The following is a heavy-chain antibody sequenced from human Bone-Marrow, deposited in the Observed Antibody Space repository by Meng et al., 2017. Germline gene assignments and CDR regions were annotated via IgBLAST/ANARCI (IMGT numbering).Heavy chain of an antibody. V-gene: IGHV3-9*01. Sequence: SLKISCAASGFTFDDYAMHWVRQAPGKGLGWVSGISWNSGSIGYADSVKGRFTISRDNAKNSLYLQMNSLRAEDTAVYYCARNIRGVIWVDHFDYWGQGTLVTVSS. J-gene: IGHJ4*02. CDR1: GFTFDDYA. D-gene: IGHD3-10*01. CDR2: ISWNSGSI. CDR3: ARNIRGVIWVDHFDY.